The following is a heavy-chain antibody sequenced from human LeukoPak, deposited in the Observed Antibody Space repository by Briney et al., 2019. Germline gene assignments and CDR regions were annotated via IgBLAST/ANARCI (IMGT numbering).Heavy chain of an antibody. CDR2: INHSGST. J-gene: IGHJ4*02. D-gene: IGHD3-10*01. CDR3: AREFGYGSGSYDY. V-gene: IGHV4-34*01. CDR1: GGSFSGYY. Sequence: SETLSLTCAVYGGSFSGYYWSWIRQPPGKGLEWIGEINHSGSTNYNPSLKSRVTISVDTSKNQFSLKLSSVTAADTAVYYCAREFGYGSGSYDYWGQGTLVTVSS.